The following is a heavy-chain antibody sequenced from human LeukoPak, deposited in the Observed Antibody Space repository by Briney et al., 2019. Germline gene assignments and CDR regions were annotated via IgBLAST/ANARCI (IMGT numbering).Heavy chain of an antibody. D-gene: IGHD3-22*01. J-gene: IGHJ4*02. CDR1: GGSISGYY. CDR3: ARVRNLYDSSGYYALDY. Sequence: PSETLSLTCAVYGGSISGYYWSWIRQPPGKGLEWIGYIYYSGGTNYNPSLRSRVTISIDTSKDQFSLKLSSVTAADTAVYYCARVRNLYDSSGYYALDYWGQGTLVTVSS. CDR2: IYYSGGT. V-gene: IGHV4-59*01.